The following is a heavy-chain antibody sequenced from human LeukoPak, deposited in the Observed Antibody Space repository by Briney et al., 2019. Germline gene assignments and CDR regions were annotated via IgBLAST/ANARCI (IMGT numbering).Heavy chain of an antibody. Sequence: GGSLRLSCAASGFTFSSYAMSWVRQAPGKGLEWVSAISGSGGSTYYADSVKGRFTISRANSKNTLYLQMNSLRAEDTAVYYCAKSGGDYYDSSGYDAFDIWGQGTMVTVSS. D-gene: IGHD3-22*01. CDR1: GFTFSSYA. J-gene: IGHJ3*02. V-gene: IGHV3-23*01. CDR2: ISGSGGST. CDR3: AKSGGDYYDSSGYDAFDI.